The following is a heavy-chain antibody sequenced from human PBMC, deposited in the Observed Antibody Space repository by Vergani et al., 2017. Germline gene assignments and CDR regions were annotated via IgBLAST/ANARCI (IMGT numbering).Heavy chain of an antibody. J-gene: IGHJ3*02. D-gene: IGHD5-18*01. CDR3: ARDGGYSYGKDHAFDI. V-gene: IGHV1-3*01. Sequence: QVQLVQSGAEVKKPGASVKVSCKASGYTFTSYAMHSVRQAPGQRLEWMGWINAGNGNTKYSQKFQGRVTITRDTSASTAYMELSSLRSEDTAVYYCARDGGYSYGKDHAFDIWGQGTMVTVSS. CDR1: GYTFTSYA. CDR2: INAGNGNT.